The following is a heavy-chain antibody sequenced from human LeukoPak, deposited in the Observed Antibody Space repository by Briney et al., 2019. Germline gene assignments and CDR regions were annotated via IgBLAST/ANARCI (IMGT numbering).Heavy chain of an antibody. Sequence: PGGSLRLSCAASGFTFSSYDMHWVRHATGKGLEWVSAIGTAGDTYYPGSVKGRFTISRENAKNSLYLQMNSLRAGDTAVYYCARSRPRRYYYDSSGYSPYYFDYWGQGTLVTVSS. CDR1: GFTFSSYD. J-gene: IGHJ4*02. CDR3: ARSRPRRYYYDSSGYSPYYFDY. CDR2: IGTAGDT. D-gene: IGHD3-22*01. V-gene: IGHV3-13*01.